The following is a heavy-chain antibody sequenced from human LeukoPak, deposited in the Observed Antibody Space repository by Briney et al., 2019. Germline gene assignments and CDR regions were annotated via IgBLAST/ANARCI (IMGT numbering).Heavy chain of an antibody. D-gene: IGHD4-17*01. V-gene: IGHV3-11*03. CDR2: ISSTSSFT. Sequence: KTGGSLRLSCAASGFIFSDYYMSWIRQAPAKGLEWISYISSTSSFTNYADCVKGRFTISRDNSKNTLYLQMNNLRAEDTAVYYCATPRGTVTTGAVYWGQGTLVTVSS. CDR3: ATPRGTVTTGAVY. J-gene: IGHJ4*02. CDR1: GFIFSDYY.